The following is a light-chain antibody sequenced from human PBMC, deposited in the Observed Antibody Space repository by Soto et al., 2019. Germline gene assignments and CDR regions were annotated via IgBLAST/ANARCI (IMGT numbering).Light chain of an antibody. CDR1: SNDVGGYNY. J-gene: IGLJ2*01. Sequence: QSALTQPASVSGSPRQSITISCTGTSNDVGGYNYVSWYQQHPGKAPKLMIYDVSNRPSGVSNRFSGSKSGNTASLTISGLQAEDEADYYSSSFTTGSTVVFGGGTKGPS. CDR2: DVS. V-gene: IGLV2-14*01. CDR3: SSFTTGSTVV.